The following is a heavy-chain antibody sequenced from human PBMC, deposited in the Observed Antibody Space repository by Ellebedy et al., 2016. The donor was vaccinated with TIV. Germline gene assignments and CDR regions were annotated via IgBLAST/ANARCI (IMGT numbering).Heavy chain of an antibody. CDR1: GGSISSSSYF. CDR2: IHYSGST. V-gene: IGHV4-39*01. J-gene: IGHJ4*02. D-gene: IGHD4-17*01. CDR3: ARPLRSTVTTSIYFDY. Sequence: SETLSLTXTVSGGSISSSSYFWGWLRQPPGKGLEWIGIIHYSGSTYYNTSLNSRVSISVDTSKNQFSLNLGSVTAADTAVYYCARPLRSTVTTSIYFDYWGQGTLVTVSS.